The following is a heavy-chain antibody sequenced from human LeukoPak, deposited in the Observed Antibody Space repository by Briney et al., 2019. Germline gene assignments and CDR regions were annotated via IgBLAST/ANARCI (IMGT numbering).Heavy chain of an antibody. V-gene: IGHV3-33*01. CDR3: ARDYPAAGIGYYYYYMDV. D-gene: IGHD2-2*01. Sequence: GGSLRLSCAASGFTFSSYGMHWVRQAPGKGLEWVAVIWYDGSNKYYADSVKGRFTISRDNSKNTLYLQMNSLRAEDTAVYYCARDYPAAGIGYYYYYMDVWGKGTTVTVSS. CDR2: IWYDGSNK. CDR1: GFTFSSYG. J-gene: IGHJ6*03.